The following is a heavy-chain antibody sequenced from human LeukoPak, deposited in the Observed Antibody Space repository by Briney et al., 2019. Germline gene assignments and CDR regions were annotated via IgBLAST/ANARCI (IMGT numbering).Heavy chain of an antibody. CDR1: GFTYNNYE. V-gene: IGHV3-48*03. CDR2: ISSSGSIS. CDR3: ARQAYGSGWF. D-gene: IGHD6-19*01. Sequence: GGSLRLSCSASGFTYNNYEMSWVRQAPGKGLEWVSYISSSGSISYYSDSVKGRFTISRDNAKNSVSLQMNTLRAEDTGDYYCARQAYGSGWFWGQGTLVSVSS. J-gene: IGHJ4*02.